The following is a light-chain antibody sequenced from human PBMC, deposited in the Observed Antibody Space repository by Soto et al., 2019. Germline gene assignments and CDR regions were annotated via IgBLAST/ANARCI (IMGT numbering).Light chain of an antibody. CDR2: VAS. CDR3: QQYDTSSTT. J-gene: IGKJ2*01. Sequence: EIVLTQSPDTLSLSPGERATLSCRASQTVKNNYVTWYQQKPGQAPRLLISVASSRATGIPDRFSASGSGTDFTLTISRVEAEDFAVYYCQQYDTSSTTFAQGTKLETK. V-gene: IGKV3-20*01. CDR1: QTVKNNY.